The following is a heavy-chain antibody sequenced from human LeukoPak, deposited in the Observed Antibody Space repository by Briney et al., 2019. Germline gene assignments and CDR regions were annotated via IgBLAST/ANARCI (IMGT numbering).Heavy chain of an antibody. CDR2: INPNSGGT. D-gene: IGHD3-22*01. CDR3: ARDEGDDSSGYRH. J-gene: IGHJ4*02. Sequence: ASVKVSCKASGHTFTGYYMHWVRQAPGQGLEWMGWINPNSGGTNYAQKFQGWVTMTRDTSTSTAYMELSRLRSDDTAVYYCARDEGDDSSGYRHWGQGTLVTVSS. CDR1: GHTFTGYY. V-gene: IGHV1-2*04.